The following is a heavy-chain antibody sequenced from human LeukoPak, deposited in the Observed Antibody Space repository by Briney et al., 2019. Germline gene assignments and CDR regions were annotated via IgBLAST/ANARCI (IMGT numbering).Heavy chain of an antibody. V-gene: IGHV3-30*02. Sequence: PGGSLRLSCAASGFTFSSYGMHWARQAPGKGLEWVAFIRSDGNYKYYADSVKGRFTISRDNSKNTLYLQMNSLRAEDTAVYYCAKQFLWFGELSHFDYWGQGTLFTVSS. D-gene: IGHD3-10*01. J-gene: IGHJ4*02. CDR1: GFTFSSYG. CDR3: AKQFLWFGELSHFDY. CDR2: IRSDGNYK.